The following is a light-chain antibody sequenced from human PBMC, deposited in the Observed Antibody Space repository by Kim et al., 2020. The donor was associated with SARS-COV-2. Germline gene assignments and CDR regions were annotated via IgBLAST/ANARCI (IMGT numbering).Light chain of an antibody. J-gene: IGKJ5*01. V-gene: IGKV3-11*01. Sequence: LPPGERATRSCRACQSVSSSVGWYQQKPGQAPRLLMYDVSNRATGIPARFSGSGSGTDFTLTISSLEPEDFAVYYCQQRRDWPPTFGQGTRLEIK. CDR2: DVS. CDR1: QSVSSS. CDR3: QQRRDWPPT.